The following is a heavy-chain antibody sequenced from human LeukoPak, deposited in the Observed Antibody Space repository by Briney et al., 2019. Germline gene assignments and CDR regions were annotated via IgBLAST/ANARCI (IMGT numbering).Heavy chain of an antibody. CDR2: ISSGSSHI. CDR1: GFTFRSYT. V-gene: IGHV3-21*01. Sequence: PGGSLRLSCAASGFTFRSYTMNWVRQAPGKGLEWVSSISSGSSHIYYADSVKGRFTISRDDARNSLYLQMNSLRAEDMAVYFCVRDLLGSGSTTAYLYHWGQGTLVTVSS. J-gene: IGHJ1*01. D-gene: IGHD3-10*01. CDR3: VRDLLGSGSTTAYLYH.